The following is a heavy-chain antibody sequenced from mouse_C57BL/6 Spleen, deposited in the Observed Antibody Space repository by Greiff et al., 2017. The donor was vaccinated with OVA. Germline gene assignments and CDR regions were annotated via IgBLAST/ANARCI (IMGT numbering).Heavy chain of an antibody. CDR1: GFTFSDYG. CDR2: ISSGSSTI. D-gene: IGHD1-1*01. J-gene: IGHJ3*01. V-gene: IGHV5-17*01. Sequence: EVMLVESGGGLVKPGGSLKLSCASSGFTFSDYGMHWVRQAPEKGLEWVAYISSGSSTIYYADTVKGRITISRDNAKHTLFLQMTSLRSEDTAMYYCARPIYYGSSYVAWFAYWGQGTLVTVSA. CDR3: ARPIYYGSSYVAWFAY.